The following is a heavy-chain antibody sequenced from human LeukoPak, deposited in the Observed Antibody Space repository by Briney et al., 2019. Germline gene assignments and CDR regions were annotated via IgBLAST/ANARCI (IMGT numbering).Heavy chain of an antibody. V-gene: IGHV1-18*01. D-gene: IGHD2-15*01. CDR3: ARDLGYCSGGSCYSSWAFQH. J-gene: IGHJ1*01. CDR1: GYTFTSYG. CDR2: ISAYNGNT. Sequence: ASVKVSSKASGYTFTSYGISCVRQAPGQGLEWMGWISAYNGNTNYAQKLQGRVTMTTDTSTSTPYMELRRLGSDDTAVYYCARDLGYCSGGSCYSSWAFQHWGQGTLVTVSS.